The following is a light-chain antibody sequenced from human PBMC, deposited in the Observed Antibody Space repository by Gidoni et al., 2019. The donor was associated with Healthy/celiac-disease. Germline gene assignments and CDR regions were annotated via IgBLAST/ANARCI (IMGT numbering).Light chain of an antibody. Sequence: EIVLTQSPGTLSLSPGERATLTCRASQSVSSSYLAWYQQKPGQAPRLLISGASSRATGIPDRFSGSGSGTDLTITISRLEPEDFAVYYCQQYGSSPTWTFGQGTKVEIK. CDR2: GAS. CDR3: QQYGSSPTWT. J-gene: IGKJ1*01. V-gene: IGKV3-20*01. CDR1: QSVSSSY.